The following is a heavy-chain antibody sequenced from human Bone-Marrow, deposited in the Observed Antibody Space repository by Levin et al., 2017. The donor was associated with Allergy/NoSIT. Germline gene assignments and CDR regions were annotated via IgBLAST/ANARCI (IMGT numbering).Heavy chain of an antibody. D-gene: IGHD2-15*01. J-gene: IGHJ4*02. CDR2: INPNSGGT. CDR1: GYTFTGYY. Sequence: ASVKVSCKASGYTFTGYYMHWVRQAPGQGLEWMGWINPNSGGTNYAQKFQGWVTMTRDTSISTAYMELSRLRSDDTAVYYCARSGDIVVVVAAVFDYWGQGTLVTVSS. V-gene: IGHV1-2*04. CDR3: ARSGDIVVVVAAVFDY.